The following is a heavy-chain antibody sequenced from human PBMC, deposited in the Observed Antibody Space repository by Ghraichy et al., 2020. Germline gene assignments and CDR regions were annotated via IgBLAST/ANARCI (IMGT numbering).Heavy chain of an antibody. J-gene: IGHJ4*02. CDR1: GGSFTSYY. V-gene: IGHV4-34*01. D-gene: IGHD6-13*01. CDR2: INHWGST. Sequence: SETLSLTCAVYGGSFTSYYWSWIRQPPGKGLEWIGEINHWGSTTYNPSLKSRVTLSVDRSKDQFSLKLSSVTAADTAVFYCARGRKSSQQLVPLPFDYWGQGTRLTVSS. CDR3: ARGRKSSQQLVPLPFDY.